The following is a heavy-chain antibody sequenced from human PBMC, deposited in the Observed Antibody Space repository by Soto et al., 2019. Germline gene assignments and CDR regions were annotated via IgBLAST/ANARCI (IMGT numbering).Heavy chain of an antibody. CDR3: AKDYIVATIGPLDY. V-gene: IGHV3-30*18. CDR1: GFTFSSYG. Sequence: PGGSLRLSCAASGFTFSSYGMHWVRQAPGKGLEWVAVISYDGSNKYYADSVKGRFTISRDNSKNTLYLQMNSLRAEDTAVYYCAKDYIVATIGPLDYWGQGTLVTVSS. J-gene: IGHJ4*02. CDR2: ISYDGSNK. D-gene: IGHD5-12*01.